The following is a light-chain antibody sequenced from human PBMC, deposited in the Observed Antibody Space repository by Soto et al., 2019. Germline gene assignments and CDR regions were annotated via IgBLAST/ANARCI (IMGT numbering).Light chain of an antibody. CDR2: EGS. CDR1: SSDVGSYNL. V-gene: IGLV2-23*01. J-gene: IGLJ1*01. CDR3: CSYAGSPYV. Sequence: QSALTQPASVSGSPGQSITISCTETSSDVGSYNLVSWYQQHPGKAPKLMIYEGSKRPSGVSNRFSGSKSGNTASLTISGLQAEDEADYYCCSYAGSPYVFGTGTKVTVL.